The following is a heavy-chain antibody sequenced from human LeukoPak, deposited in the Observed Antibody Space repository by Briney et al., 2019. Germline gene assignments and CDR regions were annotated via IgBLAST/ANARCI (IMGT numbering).Heavy chain of an antibody. J-gene: IGHJ4*02. CDR2: ISSNGGST. D-gene: IGHD3-10*01. CDR3: ASGLRITMVRGVISYFDY. CDR1: GFTFSSYA. Sequence: PGGSLRLSCAASGFTFSSYAMHWVRQAPGKGLEYVSAISSNGGSTFYANSVKGRFTISRDNSKNTLYLQMGSLRGEDMAVYYCASGLRITMVRGVISYFDYWGQGTLVTVSS. V-gene: IGHV3-64*01.